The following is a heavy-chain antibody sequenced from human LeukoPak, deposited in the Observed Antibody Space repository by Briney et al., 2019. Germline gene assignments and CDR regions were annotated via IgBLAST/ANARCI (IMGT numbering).Heavy chain of an antibody. Sequence: ASVKVSCKASGYTFTSYGISWVRQAPGQGLEWMGWISAYNGNTNYAQKLQGRVTMTTDTSTSTAYMELRSLRSDDTAVYYCARGVPAAIGSDYYYYYKDVWGKGTTVTVSS. CDR2: ISAYNGNT. D-gene: IGHD2-2*01. CDR3: ARGVPAAIGSDYYYYYKDV. CDR1: GYTFTSYG. J-gene: IGHJ6*03. V-gene: IGHV1-18*01.